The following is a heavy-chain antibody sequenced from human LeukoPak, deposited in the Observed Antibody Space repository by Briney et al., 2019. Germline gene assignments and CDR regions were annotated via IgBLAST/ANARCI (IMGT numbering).Heavy chain of an antibody. D-gene: IGHD2-2*01. CDR1: GGSISSGYY. J-gene: IGHJ4*02. CDR2: IYHSGST. Sequence: PSETLSLTCTVSGGSISSGYYWGWIRQPPGKGLEWIGSIYHSGSTYYNPSLKSRVTISVDTSKNQFSLKLSSVTAADTAVYYSAAGGKGYCSSTSCYYDWGQGTLVTVSS. CDR3: AAGGKGYCSSTSCYYD. V-gene: IGHV4-38-2*02.